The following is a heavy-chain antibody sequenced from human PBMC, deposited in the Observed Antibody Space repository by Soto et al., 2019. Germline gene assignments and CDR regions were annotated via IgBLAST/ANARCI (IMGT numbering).Heavy chain of an antibody. CDR1: GDSISSPTW. J-gene: IGHJ4*02. D-gene: IGHD3-16*01. V-gene: IGHV4-4*02. CDR3: ATRAPIDVDPY. CDR2: VYHSGST. Sequence: QVQLQESGPGLVKPSETLSLTCDVSGDSISSPTWWTWVRQPPGKGLEWIGEVYHSGSTNYNSSLKSRVTITVDKSKNQFSLRLTSVTSADPAVYYCATRAPIDVDPYWGQGTLVTVSS.